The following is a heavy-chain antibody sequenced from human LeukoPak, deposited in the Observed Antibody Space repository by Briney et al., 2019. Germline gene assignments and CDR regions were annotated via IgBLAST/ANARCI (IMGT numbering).Heavy chain of an antibody. V-gene: IGHV1-69*06. D-gene: IGHD5-18*01. CDR3: ARALWGDGYSYGYGDY. J-gene: IGHJ4*02. Sequence: SVKVSCKASGGTFSSYAISWVRQAPGQGLEWMGGIIPIFGTANYAQKFQGRVTITADKSTTTAYMELSSLRSEDTAVYYCARALWGDGYSYGYGDYWGQGTLVTVSS. CDR2: IIPIFGTA. CDR1: GGTFSSYA.